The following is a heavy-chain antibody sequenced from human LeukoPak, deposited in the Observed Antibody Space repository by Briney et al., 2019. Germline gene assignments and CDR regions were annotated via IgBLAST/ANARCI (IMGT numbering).Heavy chain of an antibody. J-gene: IGHJ4*02. CDR2: ISSSSSTI. CDR3: ATSSIAARPGFDY. Sequence: PGGSLRLSCAASGFTFSSYSMNWVRQAPGKGLEWVSYISSSSSTIYYADSVKGRFTISRDNAKNSLYLQMNSLRAEDTAVYYCATSSIAARPGFDYWAREPWSPSPQ. D-gene: IGHD6-6*01. CDR1: GFTFSSYS. V-gene: IGHV3-48*04.